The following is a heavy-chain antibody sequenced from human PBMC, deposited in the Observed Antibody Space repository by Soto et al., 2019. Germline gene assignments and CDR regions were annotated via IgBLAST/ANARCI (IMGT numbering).Heavy chain of an antibody. CDR3: AKSRIVVVINWYFDL. Sequence: PGGSLRLSCAASGFTFSSYAMSWVRQAPGKGLEWVSAISGSGGSTYYADSVKGRFTISRDNSKNTLYLQMNSLRAEDTAVYYCAKSRIVVVINWYFDLWGRGTLVTVSS. V-gene: IGHV3-23*01. CDR2: ISGSGGST. J-gene: IGHJ2*01. D-gene: IGHD3-22*01. CDR1: GFTFSSYA.